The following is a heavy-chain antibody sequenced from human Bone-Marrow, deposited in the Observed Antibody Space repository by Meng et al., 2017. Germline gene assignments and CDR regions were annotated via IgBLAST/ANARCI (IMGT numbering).Heavy chain of an antibody. CDR2: ISSSCSTI. D-gene: IGHD3-10*01. CDR1: GLTFSSYE. J-gene: IGHJ4*02. V-gene: IGHV3-48*03. Sequence: GGSLRPSCAAAGLTFSSYEMNWVRQAPGKGLEWVSYISSSCSTIYYADSVKGRFTSSRDNAKNSLYLQMNSLRAEDTAVYYCARDFPGTAFPADYYFDYWGQGTLVTVSS. CDR3: ARDFPGTAFPADYYFDY.